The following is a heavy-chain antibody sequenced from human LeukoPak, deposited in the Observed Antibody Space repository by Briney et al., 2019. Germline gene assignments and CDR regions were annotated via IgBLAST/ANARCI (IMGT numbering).Heavy chain of an antibody. V-gene: IGHV1-69*04. CDR2: IIPILGIA. CDR3: AREEVAAAGQEYFDY. CDR1: GGTFSSYA. Sequence: GASVKVSCKASGGTFSSYAISWVRQAPGQGLEWMGRIIPILGIANYAQKFQGRVTITADKSTSTAYMELSSLRSEDTAVYYCAREEVAAAGQEYFDYWGQGTLVTVSS. J-gene: IGHJ4*02. D-gene: IGHD6-13*01.